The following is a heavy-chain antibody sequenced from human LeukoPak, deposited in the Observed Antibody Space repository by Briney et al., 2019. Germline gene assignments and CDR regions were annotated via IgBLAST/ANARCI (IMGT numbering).Heavy chain of an antibody. V-gene: IGHV1-8*03. CDR1: GYTFTSYD. CDR3: ARYGSGMYDYYYYYYMDV. Sequence: ASVEVSCKASGYTFTSYDINWVRQATGQGLEWMGWMNPNSGNTGYAQKFQGRVTITRNTSISTAYMELSSLRSEDTAVYYCARYGSGMYDYYYYYYMDVWGKGTTVTVFS. D-gene: IGHD3-10*01. CDR2: MNPNSGNT. J-gene: IGHJ6*03.